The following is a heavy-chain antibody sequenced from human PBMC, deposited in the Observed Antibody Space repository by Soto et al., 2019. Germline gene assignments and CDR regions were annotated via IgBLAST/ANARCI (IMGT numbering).Heavy chain of an antibody. J-gene: IGHJ6*02. CDR2: INHSGST. CDR1: GGSISSSSYY. CDR3: ARWRPGYSSSSFHTAGGMDV. D-gene: IGHD6-13*01. V-gene: IGHV4-39*07. Sequence: PSETLSLTFTVSGGSISSSSYYWGWIRQPPGKGLEWIGEINHSGSTNYNPSLKSRVTISVDTSKNQFSLKLSSVTAADTAVYYCARWRPGYSSSSFHTAGGMDVWGQGTTVTVSS.